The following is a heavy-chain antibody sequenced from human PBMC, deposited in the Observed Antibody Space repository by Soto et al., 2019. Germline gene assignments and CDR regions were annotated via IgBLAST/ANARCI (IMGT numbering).Heavy chain of an antibody. Sequence: GGSLRLSCAASGFTFSSYGMHWVRQAPGKGLEWVAVISYDGSNKYYADSVKGRFTISRDNSKNTLYLQMNSLRAEDTAVYYCAKDSRVVVAATLADYWGQGTLVTVSS. J-gene: IGHJ4*02. CDR3: AKDSRVVVAATLADY. CDR1: GFTFSSYG. CDR2: ISYDGSNK. V-gene: IGHV3-30*18. D-gene: IGHD2-15*01.